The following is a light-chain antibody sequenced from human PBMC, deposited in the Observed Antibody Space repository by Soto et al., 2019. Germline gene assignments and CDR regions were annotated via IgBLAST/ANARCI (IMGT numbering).Light chain of an antibody. V-gene: IGKV3-11*01. CDR3: QQCGSSLWT. CDR1: QCVSSY. J-gene: IGKJ1*01. CDR2: DAS. Sequence: EIVLTQSPATLSLSPGERAILSCRASQCVSSYLAWYQQKAGQAPRLLIYDASHRATGIPARFSGSGAGTDFTLTISSLEPEDFAVYYCQQCGSSLWTFGQGTKVDIK.